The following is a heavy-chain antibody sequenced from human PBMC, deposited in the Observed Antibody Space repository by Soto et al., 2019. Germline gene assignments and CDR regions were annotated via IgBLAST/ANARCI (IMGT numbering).Heavy chain of an antibody. CDR3: ARIGGYHGPLDY. V-gene: IGHV4-59*01. CDR2: TYHRGST. CDR1: GVSISSYF. J-gene: IGHJ4*02. Sequence: SETLSLTCSVSGVSISSYFWSWIRQAPGRGLEWIGYTYHRGSTNYSPSPKSRVAISLDTSENQFSLKVNSVTAADTAVYYCARIGGYHGPLDYWGQGTPVTVSS. D-gene: IGHD6-25*01.